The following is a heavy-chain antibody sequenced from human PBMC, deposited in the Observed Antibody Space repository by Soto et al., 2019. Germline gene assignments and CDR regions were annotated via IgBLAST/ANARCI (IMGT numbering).Heavy chain of an antibody. CDR1: GFTFTSYG. D-gene: IGHD6-19*01. J-gene: IGHJ4*02. CDR2: ISYDGSNE. V-gene: IGHV3-30*18. Sequence: GGSLRLSCAASGFTFTSYGMHWVRQAPGKGLEWVALISYDGSNEYYADSVKGRFTISRDNSKNTLYLQMDSLRAEDTAVYYCAKDLRAGYNSGWYVNYWGQGTQVTLSS. CDR3: AKDLRAGYNSGWYVNY.